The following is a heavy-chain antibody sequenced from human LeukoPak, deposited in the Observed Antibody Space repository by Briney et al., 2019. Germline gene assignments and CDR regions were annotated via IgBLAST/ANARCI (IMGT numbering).Heavy chain of an antibody. D-gene: IGHD6-6*01. Sequence: GSLRLSCAASGFTFSSYAMSWIRQPPGKGLEWIGEINHSGSTNYNPSLKSRVTISVDTSKNQFSLKLSSVTAADTAVYYCARGGQMKGVAARPLPAYWGQGTLVTVSS. CDR2: INHSGST. J-gene: IGHJ4*02. CDR1: GFTFSSYA. CDR3: ARGGQMKGVAARPLPAY. V-gene: IGHV4-34*01.